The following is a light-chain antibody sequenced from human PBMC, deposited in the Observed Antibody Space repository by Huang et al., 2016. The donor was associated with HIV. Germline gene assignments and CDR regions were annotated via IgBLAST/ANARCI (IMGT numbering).Light chain of an antibody. J-gene: IGKJ1*01. CDR1: QSVLYSSNNKNY. CDR3: QQYYKTPPWT. CDR2: WAS. V-gene: IGKV4-1*01. Sequence: DIVMTQSPDSLAVSLGERATINCKSSQSVLYSSNNKNYLAWYQQRPGQPPKLLIYWASTRESGVPDRFSGSGSGTDFTLTISGLQAEDVAVYYCQQYYKTPPWTFGQGTKVEIK.